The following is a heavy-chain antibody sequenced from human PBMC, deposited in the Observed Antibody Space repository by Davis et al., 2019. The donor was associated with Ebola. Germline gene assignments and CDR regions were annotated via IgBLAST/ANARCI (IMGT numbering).Heavy chain of an antibody. J-gene: IGHJ4*02. CDR2: IYHSGST. Sequence: MPSETLSLTCAVSGGSISSSNWWTWVRQPPGKGPEWIGGIYHSGSTNYNPSLKSRVTISVDTSKNQFSLKLSSVTAADTAVYYCARLTLYSSGWYGRDYWGQGTLVTVSS. D-gene: IGHD6-19*01. CDR3: ARLTLYSSGWYGRDY. V-gene: IGHV4-4*02. CDR1: GGSISSSNW.